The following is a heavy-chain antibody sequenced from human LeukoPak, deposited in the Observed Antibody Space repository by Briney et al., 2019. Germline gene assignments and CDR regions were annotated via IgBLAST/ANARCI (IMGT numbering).Heavy chain of an antibody. Sequence: SQTLSLTCTVSGGSISRSDYYWTWIRQPPGKGLEYLGYTYHSGITYCNPSLKSRVTISVDTSKNQFSLKLNSVTAADTAVYYCAGWSRDKTGYSTSRPLDWGQGTLVTVSS. CDR1: GGSISRSDYY. CDR3: AGWSRDKTGYSTSRPLD. D-gene: IGHD6-6*01. CDR2: TYHSGIT. V-gene: IGHV4-30-4*01. J-gene: IGHJ4*02.